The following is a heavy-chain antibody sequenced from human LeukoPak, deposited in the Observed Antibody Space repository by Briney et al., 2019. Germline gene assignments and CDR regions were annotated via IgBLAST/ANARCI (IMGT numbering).Heavy chain of an antibody. J-gene: IGHJ4*02. CDR1: GFTFSSYG. V-gene: IGHV3-30*02. CDR2: IRYDGSNK. D-gene: IGHD6-19*01. Sequence: PGGSLRLSCAASGFTFSSYGMHWVRQAPGKGLEWVAFIRYDGSNKYYADSVKGRFTISRDNSKNTLYLQMNSLGAEDTAVYYCAKDGDAVAGIDPYYFDYWGQGTLVTVSS. CDR3: AKDGDAVAGIDPYYFDY.